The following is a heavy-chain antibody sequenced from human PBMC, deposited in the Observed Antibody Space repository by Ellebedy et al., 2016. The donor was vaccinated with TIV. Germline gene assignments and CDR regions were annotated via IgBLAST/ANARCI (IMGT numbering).Heavy chain of an antibody. V-gene: IGHV5-51*01. Sequence: GESLKISCKGSGYSFTTYWIAWVRQLPGKGLEWVGFFHPSGSDTRYSPAFQGQVTLSADKSISTAYLQWSSLKASDTAIYYCAVATTGTVYDYWGQGSLVTVSS. D-gene: IGHD1-1*01. CDR1: GYSFTTYW. CDR3: AVATTGTVYDY. J-gene: IGHJ4*02. CDR2: FHPSGSDT.